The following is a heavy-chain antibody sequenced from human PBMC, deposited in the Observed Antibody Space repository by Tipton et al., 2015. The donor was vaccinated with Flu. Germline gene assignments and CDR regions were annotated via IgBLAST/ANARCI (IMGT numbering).Heavy chain of an antibody. CDR3: ARDRERDKSE. Sequence: TLSLTCSVSGVSISNYYWSWIRQTPGKRLEWIAYVSYIGGTNYNPSLKSRATISLDMSKNQFSLNMTSVTPADTAVYFCARDRERDKSEWGLGTQVTFSS. CDR2: VSYIGGT. D-gene: IGHD1-1*01. J-gene: IGHJ4*02. CDR1: GVSISNYY. V-gene: IGHV4-59*01.